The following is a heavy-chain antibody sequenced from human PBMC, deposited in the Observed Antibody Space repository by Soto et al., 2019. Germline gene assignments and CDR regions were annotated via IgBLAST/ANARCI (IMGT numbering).Heavy chain of an antibody. V-gene: IGHV1-69*01. CDR2: IIPIFGPA. Sequence: QVQLVQSGAEVKKPGSSVKVSCKASGGTFSSYAISWVRQAPGQGLEWMGGIIPIFGPANYAQKFQGRVTLAEDASTSTAYMELSSLRSEDTAGYYCVVAATRQYFQHWGQGTLVPVSS. CDR1: GGTFSSYA. D-gene: IGHD2-15*01. J-gene: IGHJ1*01. CDR3: VVAATRQYFQH.